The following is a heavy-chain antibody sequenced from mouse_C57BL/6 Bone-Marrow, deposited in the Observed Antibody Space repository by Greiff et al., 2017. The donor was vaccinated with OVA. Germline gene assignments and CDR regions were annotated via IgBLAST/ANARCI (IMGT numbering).Heavy chain of an antibody. CDR3: TRDLDYYDYDNAMDY. V-gene: IGHV5-9-1*02. CDR2: ISSGGDYI. D-gene: IGHD2-4*01. CDR1: GFTFSSYA. Sequence: DVMLVESGEGLVKPGGSLKLSCAASGFTFSSYAMSWVRQTPEKRLEWVAYISSGGDYIYYADTVKGRFTISRDNARNTLYLQMSSLKSEDTAMYYCTRDLDYYDYDNAMDYWGQGTSVTVSS. J-gene: IGHJ4*01.